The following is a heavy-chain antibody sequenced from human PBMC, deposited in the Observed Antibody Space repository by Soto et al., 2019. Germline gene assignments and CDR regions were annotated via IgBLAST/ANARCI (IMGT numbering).Heavy chain of an antibody. J-gene: IGHJ3*02. CDR1: GGSFSSFA. D-gene: IGHD2-2*01. CDR3: ARRGYCSSPTCYRGAFDI. CDR2: SIPLFGTT. V-gene: IGHV1-69*06. Sequence: QVQLVQSGAEVQNPGSSVKVSCKASGGSFSSFAINWVRQAPGQGLEWMGGSIPLFGTTNYAQKFQGRVTITADKSTGTAYMELNSLRSEDTAVYYCARRGYCSSPTCYRGAFDIWGQGTMVTVSS.